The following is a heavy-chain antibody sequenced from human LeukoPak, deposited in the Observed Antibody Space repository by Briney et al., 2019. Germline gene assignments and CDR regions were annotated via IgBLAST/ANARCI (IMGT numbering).Heavy chain of an antibody. Sequence: PGGSLRLSCAAPGFTFSSYWMHWVRQAPGKGLVWVSRINSDGSTTSYADSVKGRFTISRDNAKNTLYLQMNSLRAEDTAVYYCASVSGWYGQYFQHWGQRTLVTVSS. D-gene: IGHD6-19*01. CDR1: GFTFSSYW. CDR3: ASVSGWYGQYFQH. V-gene: IGHV3-74*01. J-gene: IGHJ1*01. CDR2: INSDGSTT.